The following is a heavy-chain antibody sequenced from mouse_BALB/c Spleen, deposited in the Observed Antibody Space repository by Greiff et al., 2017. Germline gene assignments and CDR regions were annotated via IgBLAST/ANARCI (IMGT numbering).Heavy chain of an antibody. J-gene: IGHJ3*01. CDR3: ADGYYGWFAY. V-gene: IGHV5-17*02. D-gene: IGHD2-3*01. CDR1: GFTFSSFG. Sequence: EVMLVESGGGLVQPGGSRKLSCAASGFTFSSFGMHWVRQAPEKGLEWVAYISSGSSTIYYADTVKGRFTISRDNPKNTLFLQMTSLRSEDTAMYYCADGYYGWFAYWGQGTLVTVSA. CDR2: ISSGSSTI.